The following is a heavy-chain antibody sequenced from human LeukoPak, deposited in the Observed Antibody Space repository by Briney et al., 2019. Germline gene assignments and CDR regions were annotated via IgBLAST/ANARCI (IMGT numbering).Heavy chain of an antibody. J-gene: IGHJ4*02. Sequence: PSETLSLTCTVSGGSISSSSYYWGWIRQPPGKGLEWIGSIYYSGSTSYNPSLKSRVTVSVDTSKNQFSLKLSSVTAADTAVYYCATVGGPYASLYYFDYWGQGTLVTVSS. CDR2: IYYSGST. CDR1: GGSISSSSYY. V-gene: IGHV4-39*07. CDR3: ATVGGPYASLYYFDY.